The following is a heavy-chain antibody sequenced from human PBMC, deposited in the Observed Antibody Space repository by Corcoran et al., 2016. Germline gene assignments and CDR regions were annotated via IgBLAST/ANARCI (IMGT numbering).Heavy chain of an antibody. CDR2: IYYSGST. CDR1: GGSISSYY. Sequence: QVQLQESGPGLVKPSETLSLTCTVSGGSISSYYWSWIRQPPGKGLEWIGYIYYSGSTNYNPSLKSRVTLAVDTSKNQFSLKLSSVTAADTAVDYCAREGYCSGGSCWDWFDPWGQGTLVTVSS. CDR3: AREGYCSGGSCWDWFDP. V-gene: IGHV4-59*01. D-gene: IGHD2-15*01. J-gene: IGHJ5*02.